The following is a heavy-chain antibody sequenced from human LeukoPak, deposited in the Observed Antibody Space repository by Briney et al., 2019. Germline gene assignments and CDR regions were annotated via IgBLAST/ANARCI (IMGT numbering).Heavy chain of an antibody. CDR1: GGSISSSSYY. D-gene: IGHD2-2*02. J-gene: IGHJ4*02. CDR2: IYYSGST. Sequence: PSETLSLTCTVSGGSISSSSYYWGWIRQPPGKGLEWIGSIYYSGSTYYNPSLKSRVTISVDTSKNQFSLKLSSVTAADTAVYYCARVPIVVVPAAIYWGQGTLVTVSS. V-gene: IGHV4-39*07. CDR3: ARVPIVVVPAAIY.